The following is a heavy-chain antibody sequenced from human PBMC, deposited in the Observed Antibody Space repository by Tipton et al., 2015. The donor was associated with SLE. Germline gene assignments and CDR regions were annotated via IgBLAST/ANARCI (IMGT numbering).Heavy chain of an antibody. D-gene: IGHD3-3*01. Sequence: GSLRLSCAASGFTVSNNYMIWVRQAPGKGLEWVSYIRYDGSNKYYGDSVKGRFTISRDNSKNTLYLEMSSLRVEDTAVYYCARDLLGFYFDYWGQGTLVTVSS. J-gene: IGHJ4*02. CDR1: GFTVSNNY. V-gene: IGHV3-30*02. CDR2: IRYDGSNK. CDR3: ARDLLGFYFDY.